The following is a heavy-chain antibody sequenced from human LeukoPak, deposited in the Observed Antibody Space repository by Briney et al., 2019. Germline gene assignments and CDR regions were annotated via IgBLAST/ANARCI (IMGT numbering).Heavy chain of an antibody. CDR2: IDSSGRTT. D-gene: IGHD1-26*01. CDR3: VRSVSGNYGRFDY. CDR1: GFTFSNYN. J-gene: IGHJ4*02. Sequence: RGSLRLSCAASGFTFSNYNIHWVRQAPGKGLEWVSYIDSSGRTTYYADSVRGRFTISRDNAKNSLYLQMNSLRAEDTAVYYCVRSVSGNYGRFDYWGQGTLVTVSS. V-gene: IGHV3-48*01.